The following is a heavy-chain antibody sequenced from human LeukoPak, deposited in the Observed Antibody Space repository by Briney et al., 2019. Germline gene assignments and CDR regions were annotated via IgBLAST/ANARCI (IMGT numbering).Heavy chain of an antibody. V-gene: IGHV3-48*04. CDR3: ATDQLGYSGSHGY. J-gene: IGHJ4*02. D-gene: IGHD5-12*01. Sequence: GGSLRLSCAASGFTFSSYRMNWVRQAPGKGLEWISYISSSSSIIYYADSVKGRFTISRDNAKNSLYLQMNSLRAEDTAVYYCATDQLGYSGSHGYWGQGTLVTVSS. CDR2: ISSSSSII. CDR1: GFTFSSYR.